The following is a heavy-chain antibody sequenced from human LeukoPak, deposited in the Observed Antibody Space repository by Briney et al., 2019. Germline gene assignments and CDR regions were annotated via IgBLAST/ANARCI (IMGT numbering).Heavy chain of an antibody. Sequence: SETLSLTCAVSGYSISSGYYWGWIRQPPGKGLEWIGEINHSGSTNYNPSLKSRVTISVDTSKNQFSLKLSSVTAADTAVYYCARGRFSSSWYGSGRAVYYFDYWGQGTLVTVSS. D-gene: IGHD6-13*01. J-gene: IGHJ4*02. CDR2: INHSGST. CDR3: ARGRFSSSWYGSGRAVYYFDY. V-gene: IGHV4-38-2*01. CDR1: GYSISSGYY.